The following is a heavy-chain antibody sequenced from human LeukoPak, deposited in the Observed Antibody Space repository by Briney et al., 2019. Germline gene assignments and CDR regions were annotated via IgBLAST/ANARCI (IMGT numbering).Heavy chain of an antibody. D-gene: IGHD3-22*01. CDR1: GGSISSSSYY. CDR2: IYYSGST. J-gene: IGHJ4*02. Sequence: SETLSLTCTVSGGSISSSSYYWGWIRQPPGKGLEWIGSIYYSGSTYYNPSLKSRVTISVDTSKNQFSLKLSSVTAADTAVYYRASPYYYDSSGYYYFDYWGQGTLVTVSS. V-gene: IGHV4-39*01. CDR3: ASPYYYDSSGYYYFDY.